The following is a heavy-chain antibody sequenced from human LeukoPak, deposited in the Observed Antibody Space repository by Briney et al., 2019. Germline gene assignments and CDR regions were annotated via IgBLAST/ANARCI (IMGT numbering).Heavy chain of an antibody. J-gene: IGHJ4*02. CDR1: GGSISSYYW. CDR2: IYWDDDK. Sequence: TLSLTCTVSGGSISSYYWNWIRQPPGKGLEWLALIYWDDDKRYSPSLKSRLTITKDSSKRQVVLTMTNMDPVDTATYFCAHRPATLAFDYWGQGSLVTVSS. D-gene: IGHD1-1*01. CDR3: AHRPATLAFDY. V-gene: IGHV2-5*08.